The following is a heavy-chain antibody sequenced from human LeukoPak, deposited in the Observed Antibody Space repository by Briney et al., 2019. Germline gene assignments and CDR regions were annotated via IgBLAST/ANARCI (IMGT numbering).Heavy chain of an antibody. Sequence: ASVKVSCKASGYIFTGYYIHWVRQAPGQGLEWMGWINPNSGDTKYAQKFQGRVTMTRDTSNNTVYMDLTRLIFDDTAMYYCARVGRYCSGGSCQVGYWGQGTLVTVSS. CDR2: INPNSGDT. CDR3: ARVGRYCSGGSCQVGY. D-gene: IGHD2-15*01. V-gene: IGHV1-2*02. CDR1: GYIFTGYY. J-gene: IGHJ4*02.